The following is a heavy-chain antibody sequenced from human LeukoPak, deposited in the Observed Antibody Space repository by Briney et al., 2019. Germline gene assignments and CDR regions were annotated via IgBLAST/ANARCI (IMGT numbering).Heavy chain of an antibody. Sequence: PSETLSLTCTVSGGSISSSSYYWGWIRQPPGKGLEWIGSIYYSGSTYYNPSLKSRVTISVDTSKNQFSLKLSSVTAADTAVYYCARVPNILGIAFGFDYWGQGTLVTVSS. J-gene: IGHJ4*02. V-gene: IGHV4-39*01. CDR3: ARVPNILGIAFGFDY. CDR1: GGSISSSSYY. CDR2: IYYSGST. D-gene: IGHD7-27*01.